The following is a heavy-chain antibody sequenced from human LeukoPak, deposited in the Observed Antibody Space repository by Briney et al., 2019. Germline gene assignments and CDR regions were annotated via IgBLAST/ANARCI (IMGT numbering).Heavy chain of an antibody. CDR3: AGLPNYDFWSGYYLA. CDR2: MHHSGSS. V-gene: IGHV4-59*01. Sequence: PSETLSLTCSVSGVSIKSYYWNWVRQSPGRGLEWIGYMHHSGSSHYNPFLKSRVSISLDTSKNQFYLRVSSVTAADTAVYYCAGLPNYDFWSGYYLAWGQGTLVTVSS. J-gene: IGHJ5*02. CDR1: GVSIKSYY. D-gene: IGHD3-3*01.